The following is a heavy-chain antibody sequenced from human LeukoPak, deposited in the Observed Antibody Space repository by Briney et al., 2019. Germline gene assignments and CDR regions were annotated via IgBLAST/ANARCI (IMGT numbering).Heavy chain of an antibody. D-gene: IGHD3-10*01. J-gene: IGHJ5*02. CDR1: GGSISSYY. V-gene: IGHV4-59*08. CDR3: ARGHHYYGSGSKYSWFDP. CDR2: IYYSGST. Sequence: SETLSLTCTVSGGSISSYYWSWIRQPPGKGLEWIGYIYYSGSTYYNPSLKSRVTISVDTSKNQFSLKLSSVTAADTAVYYCARGHHYYGSGSKYSWFDPWGQGTLVTVSS.